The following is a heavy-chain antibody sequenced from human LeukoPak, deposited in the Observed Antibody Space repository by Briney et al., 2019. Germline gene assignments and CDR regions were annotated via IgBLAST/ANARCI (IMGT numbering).Heavy chain of an antibody. CDR1: GGSFSGYY. J-gene: IGHJ4*02. CDR2: INHSGST. Sequence: SETLSLTCTVYGGSFSGYYWSWIRQPPGKGLEWIGEINHSGSTNYNPSLKSRVTISVDTSKNQFSLKLSSVTAADTAVYYCARGPSWLRRPPDYWGQGTLVTVSS. V-gene: IGHV4-34*01. CDR3: ARGPSWLRRPPDY. D-gene: IGHD5-12*01.